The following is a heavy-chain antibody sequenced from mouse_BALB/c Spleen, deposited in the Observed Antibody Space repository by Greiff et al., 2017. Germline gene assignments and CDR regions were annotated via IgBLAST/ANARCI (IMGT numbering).Heavy chain of an antibody. D-gene: IGHD1-1*01. CDR3: DRHERELRGSAMDY. V-gene: IGHV2-6-2*01. CDR2: IWSDGST. Sequence: QVQLKESGPDLVAPSQSLSITCTVSGFSLTSYGVHWVRQPPGKGLEWLVVIWSDGSTTYNSALKSRLSISKDNSKSQVFLKMNSLQTDDTAMYYCDRHERELRGSAMDYWGQGTSVTVSS. CDR1: GFSLTSYG. J-gene: IGHJ4*01.